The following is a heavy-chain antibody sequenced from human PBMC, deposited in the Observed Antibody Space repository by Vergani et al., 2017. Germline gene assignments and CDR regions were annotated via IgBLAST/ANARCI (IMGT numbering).Heavy chain of an antibody. CDR3: ARDGTQDFWSGYPSRPYYMDV. V-gene: IGHV1-69*01. CDR1: GGTFSSYA. Sequence: QVQLVQSGAEVKKPGSSVKVSCKASGGTFSSYAISWVRQAPGQGLEWMGGIIPIFCTANYAQKFQGRVTITAEESTSTAYMELSSLRSEDTAVYYCARDGTQDFWSGYPSRPYYMDVWGKGTTVTVS. CDR2: IIPIFCTA. D-gene: IGHD3-3*01. J-gene: IGHJ6*03.